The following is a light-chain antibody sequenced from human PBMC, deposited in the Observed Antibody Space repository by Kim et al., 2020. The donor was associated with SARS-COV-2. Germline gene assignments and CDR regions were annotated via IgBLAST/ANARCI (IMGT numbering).Light chain of an antibody. Sequence: PGDRATLSSSGSRSINDKYLAWYQQKPGQPPRLLIHDVSSRATGIPDRFSGSGSGTDFTLTISRLEPEDFALYYCQQYDSSTVTFGGGTKVEIK. V-gene: IGKV3-20*01. CDR2: DVS. J-gene: IGKJ4*02. CDR1: RSINDKY. CDR3: QQYDSSTVT.